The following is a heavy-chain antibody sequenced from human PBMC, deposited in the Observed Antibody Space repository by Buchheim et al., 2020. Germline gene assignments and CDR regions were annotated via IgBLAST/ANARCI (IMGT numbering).Heavy chain of an antibody. Sequence: QVQLVESGGGVVQPGRSLRLSCAASGFTFSSYPMHWVRQAPGKGLEWVAAIAYDGINKYYADSVKGRFTISRDNSKKILYLQMNSLRVEDTADYYCARDPSGYYPLYYFDYWGQGTL. CDR2: IAYDGINK. V-gene: IGHV3-30*04. CDR1: GFTFSSYP. D-gene: IGHD5-12*01. CDR3: ARDPSGYYPLYYFDY. J-gene: IGHJ4*02.